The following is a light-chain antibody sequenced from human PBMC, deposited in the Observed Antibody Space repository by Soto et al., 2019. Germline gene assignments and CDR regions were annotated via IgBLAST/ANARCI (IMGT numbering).Light chain of an antibody. CDR1: QSLSSN. CDR2: GAS. V-gene: IGKV3-15*01. Sequence: EIVLTQSPATLSVSPGERATLSCRASQSLSSNLAWYQQKPGQAPRLLIYGASTRATGIPARFSGSGSGTEFTLTISSLQSEDFAFYYCQQYNNWPDFTFGPETKVDFK. CDR3: QQYNNWPDFT. J-gene: IGKJ3*01.